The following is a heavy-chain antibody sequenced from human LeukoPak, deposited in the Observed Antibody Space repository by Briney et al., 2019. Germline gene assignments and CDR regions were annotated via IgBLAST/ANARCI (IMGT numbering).Heavy chain of an antibody. CDR1: GYSFTDYW. V-gene: IGHV5-51*01. D-gene: IGHD2-8*01. CDR2: VYPADSDT. CDR3: ARRPLLESGVGAFDM. J-gene: IGHJ3*02. Sequence: GESLKISCKGSGYSFTDYWIGWVRQMPGKGLEWMVTVYPADSDTTYSPSFEGRVTISVDKYIKTAYLQWNSLKASDTAMYFCARRPLLESGVGAFDMWGQGTGLTVSP.